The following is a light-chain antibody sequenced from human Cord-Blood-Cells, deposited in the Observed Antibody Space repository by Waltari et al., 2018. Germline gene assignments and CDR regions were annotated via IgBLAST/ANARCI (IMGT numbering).Light chain of an antibody. CDR2: DVS. CDR1: SSDVGGYNY. J-gene: IGLJ7*01. V-gene: IGLV2-14*01. CDR3: SSYTSSSTAV. Sequence: QSALTQPASVSGSPGKSFTFPCTGTSSDVGGYNYVSSYQQHPGKAPKLMIYDVSNRPAGVSNRLSGSKSGNTASLTISRLQADNEADYYCSSYTSSSTAVFGGGTQLTVL.